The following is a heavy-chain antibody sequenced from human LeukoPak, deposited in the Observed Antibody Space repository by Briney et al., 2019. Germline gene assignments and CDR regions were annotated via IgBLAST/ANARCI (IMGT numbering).Heavy chain of an antibody. D-gene: IGHD2-2*01. CDR2: IYYSGST. CDR3: ARETGYCSSTSCYRYFDY. J-gene: IGHJ4*02. V-gene: IGHV4-61*01. CDR1: GGSVSSGSYY. Sequence: SETLSLTCTVSGGSVSSGSYYWSWIRQPPGKGLEWIGYIYYSGSTNYNPSLKSRVTISVDTSKNQFSLKLSPVTAADTAVYYCARETGYCSSTSCYRYFDYWGQGTLVTVSS.